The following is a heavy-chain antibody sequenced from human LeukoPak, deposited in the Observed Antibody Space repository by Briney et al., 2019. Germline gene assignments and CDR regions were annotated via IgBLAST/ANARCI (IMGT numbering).Heavy chain of an antibody. D-gene: IGHD4-23*01. J-gene: IGHJ5*02. CDR1: GGTFSSYA. Sequence: GASVKVPCKASGGTFSSYAISWVRQAPGQGLEWMGGIIPIFGTANYAQKFQGRVTITADKSTSTAYMELSSLRSEDTAVYYCARDNSVEDTAWWFDPWGQGTLVTVSS. CDR3: ARDNSVEDTAWWFDP. V-gene: IGHV1-69*06. CDR2: IIPIFGTA.